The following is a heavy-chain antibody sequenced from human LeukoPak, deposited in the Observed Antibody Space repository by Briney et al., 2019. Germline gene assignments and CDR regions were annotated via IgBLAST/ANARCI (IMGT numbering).Heavy chain of an antibody. J-gene: IGHJ4*02. D-gene: IGHD5-18*01. V-gene: IGHV4-59*01. CDR3: ATGREYSSFDY. CDR2: IYYSGRT. Sequence: SETLSLTCTVSGSSISNYLWSWIRQPPGKGLEWIGYIYYSGRTNYNPSLKSRVSISSDTSKNQFSLKLSSVTAADTAVYYCATGREYSSFDYWGQGTLVTVSS. CDR1: GSSISNYL.